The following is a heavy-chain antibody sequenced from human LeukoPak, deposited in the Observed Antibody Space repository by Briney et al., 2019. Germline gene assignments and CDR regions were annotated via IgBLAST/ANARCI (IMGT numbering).Heavy chain of an antibody. J-gene: IGHJ3*02. CDR1: GYTFTSYD. D-gene: IGHD6-6*01. CDR2: MNPNSGNT. CDR3: AKRYSSSSYYVAFDI. V-gene: IGHV1-8*01. Sequence: GASVKVSCKASGYTFTSYDINWVRQATGQGLEWMGWMNPNSGNTGFAQKFQGRVTMTRNTSISTAYMELRSMSSEDTAVYYCAKRYSSSSYYVAFDIWGQGTMVTVSS.